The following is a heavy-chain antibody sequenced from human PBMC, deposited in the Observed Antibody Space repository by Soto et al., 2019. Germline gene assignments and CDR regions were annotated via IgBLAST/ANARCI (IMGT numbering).Heavy chain of an antibody. J-gene: IGHJ3*02. CDR2: INPNSGGT. V-gene: IGHV1-2*04. D-gene: IGHD2-15*01. CDR3: ARSRNCSGGSCYGLDAFDI. Sequence: ASVKVSCKASGYTFTGYYMHWVRQAPGQGLEWMGWINPNSGGTNYAQKFQGWVTMTRDMSISTAYMELSRLRSDDTAVYYCARSRNCSGGSCYGLDAFDIWGQGTMVTVSS. CDR1: GYTFTGYY.